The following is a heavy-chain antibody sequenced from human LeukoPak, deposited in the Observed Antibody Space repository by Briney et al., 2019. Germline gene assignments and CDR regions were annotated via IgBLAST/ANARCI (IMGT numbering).Heavy chain of an antibody. CDR1: GGSISSYY. CDR2: IYHSGST. D-gene: IGHD6-19*01. CDR3: ARERRDSSGWYFDY. J-gene: IGHJ4*02. V-gene: IGHV4-59*12. Sequence: SETLSLTCTVSGGSISSYYWSWIRQPPGRGLEWIGYIYHSGSTYYNPSLKSRVTISVDRSKNQFSLKLSSVTAADTAVYYCARERRDSSGWYFDYWGQGTLVTVSS.